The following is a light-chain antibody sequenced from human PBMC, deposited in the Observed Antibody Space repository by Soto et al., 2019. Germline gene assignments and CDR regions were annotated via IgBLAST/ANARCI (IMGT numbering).Light chain of an antibody. V-gene: IGKV1-27*01. Sequence: DIQMTQSPSSLSASVGDRVTITCRASQGIGNYLAWYQQKPGKVPKLLIYAASTLQSGVPSRFSGSGSGTDFTLTISRLEPEDFAVYYCQQYGSSPRTFGQGTKVEIK. J-gene: IGKJ1*01. CDR1: QGIGNY. CDR2: AAS. CDR3: QQYGSSPRT.